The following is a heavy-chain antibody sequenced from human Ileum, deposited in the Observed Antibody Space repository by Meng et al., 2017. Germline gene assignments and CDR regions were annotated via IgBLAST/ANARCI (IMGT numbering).Heavy chain of an antibody. CDR2: IKSRAGGGTT. Sequence: VQVVASGGGVGEPGGSLRLSCAASGFTFTSAWMNWVRQAPGKGLEWVGRIKSRAGGGTTDYAAPVKGRFIISRDDSKNTIYLEMNSLKTEDTAVYYCIWMTTTTTVDFWGPGTLVTVSS. D-gene: IGHD4-17*01. CDR1: GFTFTSAW. J-gene: IGHJ4*02. V-gene: IGHV3-15*01. CDR3: IWMTTTTTVDF.